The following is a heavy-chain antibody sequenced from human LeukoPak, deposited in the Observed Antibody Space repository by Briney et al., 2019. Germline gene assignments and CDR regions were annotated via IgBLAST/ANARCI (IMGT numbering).Heavy chain of an antibody. D-gene: IGHD5-12*01. CDR3: TRGGVGTITFDY. Sequence: GGSLRLSCTASGFTFGDYVMRWVRQAPGKGLGGEGFIRSKAYGGPTEYAASVKGRFTISRDDSKSIAYLQMNSVKTEDTGVYYCTRGGVGTITFDYWGQGTLVTVSS. CDR1: GFTFGDYV. J-gene: IGHJ4*02. CDR2: IRSKAYGGPT. V-gene: IGHV3-49*04.